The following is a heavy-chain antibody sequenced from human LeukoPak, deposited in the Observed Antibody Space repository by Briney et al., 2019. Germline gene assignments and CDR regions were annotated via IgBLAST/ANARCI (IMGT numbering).Heavy chain of an antibody. Sequence: GGSLRLSCAASGFIFSNYGMSWVRQAPGKGLEWVSAISGSGENTYHADSVKDRLTISRDNAKNSLYLQMNSLRAEDTAVYFCVRDGDYNFWSGYYDLWGQGTRVTVSS. J-gene: IGHJ5*02. CDR1: GFIFSNYG. D-gene: IGHD3-3*01. CDR3: VRDGDYNFWSGYYDL. V-gene: IGHV3-23*01. CDR2: ISGSGENT.